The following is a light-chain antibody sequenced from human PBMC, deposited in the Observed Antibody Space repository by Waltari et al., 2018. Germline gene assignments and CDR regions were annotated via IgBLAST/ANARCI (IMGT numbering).Light chain of an antibody. CDR2: LGS. CDR1: QSLLQSNGYNY. Sequence: DIVMTQSPLSLPVTPGEPASISCRSSQSLLQSNGYNYLDWYLQKPGQSPQLLIHLGSNRAPGVPDMFSGTGAGTDFTLKISRVEAEDVGIYYCMQALQTPATFGQGTRLEIK. CDR3: MQALQTPAT. V-gene: IGKV2-28*01. J-gene: IGKJ5*01.